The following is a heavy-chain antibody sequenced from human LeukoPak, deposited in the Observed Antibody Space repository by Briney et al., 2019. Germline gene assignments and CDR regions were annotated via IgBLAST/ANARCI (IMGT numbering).Heavy chain of an antibody. Sequence: ASVKVSCKASGGTLSSYAISWVRQAPGQGLEWMGGIIPIFGTANYAQKFQGRVTITTDESTSTAYMELSSLRSEDTAVYYCARGQTYGSGSYYDNKYYYYYMDVWGKGTTVTVSS. V-gene: IGHV1-69*05. CDR2: IIPIFGTA. CDR1: GGTLSSYA. D-gene: IGHD3-10*01. J-gene: IGHJ6*03. CDR3: ARGQTYGSGSYYDNKYYYYYMDV.